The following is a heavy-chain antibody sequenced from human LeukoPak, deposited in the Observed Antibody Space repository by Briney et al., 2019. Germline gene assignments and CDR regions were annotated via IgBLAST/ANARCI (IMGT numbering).Heavy chain of an antibody. V-gene: IGHV3-7*01. CDR2: INPDGTEK. J-gene: IGHJ4*02. CDR3: ASGGHVDY. Sequence: GGSLRPSCAASGLYFSGFWMTWVRQVPGKSLEWVANINPDGTEKHYVDSAKGRFTISRDNAQDSVYLQMSSLRVEDTAVYFCASGGHVDYLGPGTLVTVSS. D-gene: IGHD3-10*01. CDR1: GLYFSGFW.